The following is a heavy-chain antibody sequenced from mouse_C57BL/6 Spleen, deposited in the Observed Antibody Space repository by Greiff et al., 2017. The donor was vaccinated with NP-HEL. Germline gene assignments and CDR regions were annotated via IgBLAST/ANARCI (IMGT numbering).Heavy chain of an antibody. D-gene: IGHD1-1*01. J-gene: IGHJ2*01. CDR1: GFTFSDYG. CDR2: ISSGSSTI. V-gene: IGHV5-17*01. Sequence: EVMLVESGGGLVKPGGSLKLSCAASGFTFSDYGMHWVRQAPEKGLEWVAYISSGSSTIYYADTVKGRFTISRDNAKNTLFLQMTSLRSEDTAMYYCARRVLRYSYYFDYWGQGTTLTVSS. CDR3: ARRVLRYSYYFDY.